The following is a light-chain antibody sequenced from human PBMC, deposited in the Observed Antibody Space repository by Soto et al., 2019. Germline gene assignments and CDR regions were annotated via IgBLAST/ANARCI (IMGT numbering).Light chain of an antibody. CDR3: QKYNKTPRT. J-gene: IGKJ1*01. V-gene: IGKV1-27*01. Sequence: DFQMTQSPSSLSASVGDRVTITCRASQDISDHLAWYQHKPGKVPKLLIYEASTLLSGVPSRFSGGGSGTDFTLTISSLQPEYVATYYCQKYNKTPRTFGQGTKVELK. CDR1: QDISDH. CDR2: EAS.